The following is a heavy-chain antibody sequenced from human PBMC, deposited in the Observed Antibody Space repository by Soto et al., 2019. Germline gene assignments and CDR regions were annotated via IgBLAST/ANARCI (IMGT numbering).Heavy chain of an antibody. D-gene: IGHD3-9*01. V-gene: IGHV3-66*01. CDR2: IYSGGST. CDR1: GFTVSSNY. J-gene: IGHJ4*02. Sequence: PGGSLRLSCAASGFTVSSNYMSWIRQAPGKGLEWVSVIYSGGSTYYADSVKGRFTISRDNSKNTLYLQMNSLRAEDTAVYYCARVLTVYYFDYWGQGTLVTVSS. CDR3: ARVLTVYYFDY.